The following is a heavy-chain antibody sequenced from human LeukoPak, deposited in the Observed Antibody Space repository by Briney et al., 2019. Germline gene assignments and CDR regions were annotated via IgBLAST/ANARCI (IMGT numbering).Heavy chain of an antibody. J-gene: IGHJ4*02. Sequence: PSETLSLTCTVSGGSISSYYWSWIRQPPGKGLEWIGYIYYSGSTNYNPSLKSRVTISVDTSKNQFSLKLSSVTAADTAVYYCARGWIQLWNPAEYYFDYWGQGTLVTVSS. CDR1: GGSISSYY. D-gene: IGHD5-18*01. CDR2: IYYSGST. V-gene: IGHV4-59*01. CDR3: ARGWIQLWNPAEYYFDY.